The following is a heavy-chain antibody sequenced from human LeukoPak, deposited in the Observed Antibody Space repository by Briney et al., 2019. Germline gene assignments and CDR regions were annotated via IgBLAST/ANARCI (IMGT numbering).Heavy chain of an antibody. J-gene: IGHJ4*02. D-gene: IGHD3-22*01. Sequence: SPCPSCALSGFTSTIFATDWVRHSPRERLGWGACIRFTVGNKSYTDSTKVRFTIPRDNSKNALYLQMNSLRAEETAVYYCAKDFFRTYYYDSSGYSPHSYFDYWGQGTLVTVSS. CDR3: AKDFFRTYYYDSSGYSPHSYFDY. CDR1: GFTSTIFA. CDR2: IRFTVGNK. V-gene: IGHV3-30*02.